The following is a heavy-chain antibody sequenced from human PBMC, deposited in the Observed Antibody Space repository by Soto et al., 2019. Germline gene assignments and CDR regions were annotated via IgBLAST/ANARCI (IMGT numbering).Heavy chain of an antibody. V-gene: IGHV1-18*01. CDR1: GYTFTSYG. Sequence: QVQLVQSGAEVKKPGASVKVSCKASGYTFTSYGISWVRQAPGQGLEWMGWISSYNGTTNYAQKLQGRVTVTTDTSTSTAYMELRSLRADATAVYYCARGRIGGDYDYWGQGTLVTVSS. D-gene: IGHD3-16*01. J-gene: IGHJ4*02. CDR2: ISSYNGTT. CDR3: ARGRIGGDYDY.